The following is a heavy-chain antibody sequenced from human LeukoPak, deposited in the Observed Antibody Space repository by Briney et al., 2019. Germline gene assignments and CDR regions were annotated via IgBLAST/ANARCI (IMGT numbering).Heavy chain of an antibody. V-gene: IGHV5-51*01. J-gene: IGHJ5*02. CDR3: ARVITDGSGSYYNNWFDP. Sequence: HGESLKISCKGSGYSFTSYWIGWVRQMPGKGLEWMGIIYPGDSDTRYSPSSQGQVTISADKSISTAYLQWSSLKASDTAMYYCARVITDGSGSYYNNWFDPWGQGTLVTVSS. CDR1: GYSFTSYW. CDR2: IYPGDSDT. D-gene: IGHD3-10*01.